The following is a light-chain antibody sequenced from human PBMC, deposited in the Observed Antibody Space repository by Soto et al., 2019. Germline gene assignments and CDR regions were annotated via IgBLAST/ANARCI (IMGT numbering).Light chain of an antibody. CDR2: LEGSGSY. J-gene: IGLJ3*02. CDR3: ETWDSNTRV. Sequence: QPVLTQSSSASASLGSSVKLTCTLSSGHSSYIIAWHQQQPGMAPRYLMKLEGSGSYNKGSGVPDRFSGSSSGADRYLTISSLRFEDEADYYCETWDSNTRVCGGGTKLTVL. V-gene: IGLV4-60*02. CDR1: SGHSSYI.